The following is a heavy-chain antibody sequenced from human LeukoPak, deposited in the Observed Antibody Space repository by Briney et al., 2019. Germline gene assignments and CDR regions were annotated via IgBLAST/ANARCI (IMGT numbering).Heavy chain of an antibody. V-gene: IGHV6-1*01. CDR3: AVTTSTGSIDY. CDR1: GDSFSSNSAA. J-gene: IGHJ4*02. CDR2: TYYRSKWSN. D-gene: IGHD4-17*01. Sequence: SQTLSLTCALSGDSFSSNSAAWHWIRQSPSRGLEWLGRTYYRSKWSNNYAVSVKSRITIKPDTSKNQFSLQLDSVTPEDTAVYYCAVTTSTGSIDYWGQGTLVTVSS.